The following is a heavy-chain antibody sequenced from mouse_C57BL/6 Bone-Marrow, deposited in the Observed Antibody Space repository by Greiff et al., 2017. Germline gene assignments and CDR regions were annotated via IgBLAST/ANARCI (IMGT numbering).Heavy chain of an antibody. V-gene: IGHV14-4*01. Sequence: VQLQQSGAELVRPGASVKLSCTASGFNIKDDYMHWVKQRPEKGLEWIGWIDPENGDTEYASKFQGKATITADTSSNTAYLQLSSLTSEDTAVYYCTTDYYGSSSYYYAMDYWGQGTSVTVSS. CDR1: GFNIKDDY. CDR2: IDPENGDT. CDR3: TTDYYGSSSYYYAMDY. J-gene: IGHJ4*01. D-gene: IGHD1-1*01.